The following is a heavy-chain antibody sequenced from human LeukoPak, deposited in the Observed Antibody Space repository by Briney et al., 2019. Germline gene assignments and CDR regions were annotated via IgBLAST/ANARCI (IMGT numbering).Heavy chain of an antibody. CDR3: AKDRKEQLVVDY. D-gene: IGHD6-6*01. CDR1: GFTVSSNY. CDR2: IYSGGST. V-gene: IGHV3-53*01. J-gene: IGHJ4*02. Sequence: PGGSLRLSCAASGFTVSSNYMSWVRQAPGKGLEWVSVIYSGGSTYYADSVKGRFTISRDNSKNTLYLQMNSLRAEDTAVYYCAKDRKEQLVVDYWGQGTLVTVSS.